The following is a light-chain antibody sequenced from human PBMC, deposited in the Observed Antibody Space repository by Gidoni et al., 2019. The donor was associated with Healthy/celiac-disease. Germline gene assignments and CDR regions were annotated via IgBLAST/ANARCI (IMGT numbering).Light chain of an antibody. CDR2: DAS. J-gene: IGKJ3*01. CDR3: QQYDNLLSFT. CDR1: QGISNY. V-gene: IGKV1-33*01. Sequence: DIQMTQSPSSLSASVGDRVTITCQASQGISNYLNWYQQKPGKAPKLLIYDASNLETGVPSRFSGSGSGTDFTFTISSLQPEDIATYYCQQYDNLLSFTFXPXTKVDIK.